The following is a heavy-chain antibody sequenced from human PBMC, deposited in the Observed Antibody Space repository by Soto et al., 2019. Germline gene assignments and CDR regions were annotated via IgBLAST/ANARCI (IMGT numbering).Heavy chain of an antibody. CDR1: GFSFSNYN. J-gene: IGHJ5*02. CDR3: ARDSCSTTSCYYFAWFDP. V-gene: IGHV3-21*01. D-gene: IGHD2-2*01. CDR2: ISSGSGYK. Sequence: GVLRLSCAASGFSFSNYNMNWVRQAPGKGLEWVSSISSGSGYKYYADSVKGRFTISRDNTKNSLFLQMNSLRPEDTAVYYCARDSCSTTSCYYFAWFDPWGQGAVVTVSS.